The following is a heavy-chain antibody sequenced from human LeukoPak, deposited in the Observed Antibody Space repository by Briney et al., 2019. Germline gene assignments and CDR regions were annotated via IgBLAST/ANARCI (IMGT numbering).Heavy chain of an antibody. CDR1: GFTFSNYS. J-gene: IGHJ4*02. V-gene: IGHV3-48*01. CDR3: ARDIRGVPPDY. D-gene: IGHD3-10*01. CDR2: ISSSSSTI. Sequence: LPGGSLRLSCAGSGFTFSNYSLNWVRQAPGKGLEWVSYISSSSSTIYYADSVKGRFTISRDNAKNSLYLQMNSLRAEDTAVYYCARDIRGVPPDYWGQGTLVTVSS.